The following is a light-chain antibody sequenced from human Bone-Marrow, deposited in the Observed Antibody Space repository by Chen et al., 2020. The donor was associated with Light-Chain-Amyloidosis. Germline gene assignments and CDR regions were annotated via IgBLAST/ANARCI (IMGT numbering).Light chain of an antibody. Sequence: DIQLTQSPSVLSASVGDRVTITCRASQGIYSHLAWYQQKPGKAPKLLINAASTLQRGVPSRFSGSGSGSQFTLTISSLQPEDFATYYCQQLYTYPRTFGGGTKVVFK. V-gene: IGKV1-9*01. J-gene: IGKJ4*01. CDR3: QQLYTYPRT. CDR2: AAS. CDR1: QGIYSH.